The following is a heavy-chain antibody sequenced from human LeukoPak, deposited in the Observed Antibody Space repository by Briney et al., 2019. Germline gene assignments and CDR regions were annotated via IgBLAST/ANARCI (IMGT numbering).Heavy chain of an antibody. Sequence: SETLSLTCAVSGGSISSSNWWSWVRQPPGKGLEWIGEIYHSGSTNYNPSLKSRVTISVDKSISTAYLQWSSLKASDTAMYYCAIPGYSGEGAFDIWGQGTMVTVSS. CDR1: GGSISSSNW. CDR3: AIPGYSGEGAFDI. D-gene: IGHD1-26*01. V-gene: IGHV4-4*02. J-gene: IGHJ3*02. CDR2: IYHSGST.